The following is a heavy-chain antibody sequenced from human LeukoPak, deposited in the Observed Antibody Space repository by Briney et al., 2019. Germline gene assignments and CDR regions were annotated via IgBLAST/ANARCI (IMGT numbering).Heavy chain of an antibody. CDR2: ISAYNGNT. CDR3: ATTMIVVSVWSAFDI. V-gene: IGHV1-18*01. CDR1: GYTFTSYG. J-gene: IGHJ3*02. Sequence: ASVKVSCKASGYTFTSYGISWVRQAPGQGLEWMGWISAYNGNTNYAQKLQGRVTMTTDTSTSTAYMELRSLRSDDTAVYYCATTMIVVSVWSAFDIWGQGTMVTVSS. D-gene: IGHD3-22*01.